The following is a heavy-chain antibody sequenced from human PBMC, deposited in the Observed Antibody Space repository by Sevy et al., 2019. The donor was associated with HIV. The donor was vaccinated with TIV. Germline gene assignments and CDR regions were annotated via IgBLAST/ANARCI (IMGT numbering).Heavy chain of an antibody. CDR3: AKVGGTYYDFWSGYGYFDY. CDR1: GFTFSNYD. V-gene: IGHV3-30*18. D-gene: IGHD3-3*01. J-gene: IGHJ4*02. Sequence: GGSLRLSCAASGFTFSNYDIHWVRQAPGKGLEWVAVISYDGSNNYYADSVKGRFTISRDNSKNTLYQQMNSLRAGDTAVYHCAKVGGTYYDFWSGYGYFDYWGQGTLVTVSS. CDR2: ISYDGSNN.